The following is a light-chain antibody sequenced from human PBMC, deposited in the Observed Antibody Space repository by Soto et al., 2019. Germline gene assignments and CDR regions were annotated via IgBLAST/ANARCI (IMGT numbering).Light chain of an antibody. CDR3: CSYAGSKNFV. Sequence: QSVLTQPPSASGSPGQSVTISCTGSNSDIGAYNHVSWYQQHPGKAPKLIIYEVGERPSGVPDRFSGSKSGNTASLTVSGLQAEDEADYYCCSYAGSKNFVFGTGTKSPS. CDR2: EVG. V-gene: IGLV2-8*01. J-gene: IGLJ1*01. CDR1: NSDIGAYNH.